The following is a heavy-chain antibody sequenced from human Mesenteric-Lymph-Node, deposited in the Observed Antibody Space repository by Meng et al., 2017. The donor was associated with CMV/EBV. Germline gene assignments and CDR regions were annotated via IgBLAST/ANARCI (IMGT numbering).Heavy chain of an antibody. Sequence: GESLKISCSASGFTFSDHGMHWVRQAPGKGLEWVAFIRYDGSNKYYADSVKGRFTISRDNSKNTVYLQMNSLRTEDTAVYYCEKGLKYYDRSGYPYWGQGTLVTVSS. CDR3: EKGLKYYDRSGYPY. D-gene: IGHD3-22*01. J-gene: IGHJ4*02. CDR1: GFTFSDHG. CDR2: IRYDGSNK. V-gene: IGHV3-30*02.